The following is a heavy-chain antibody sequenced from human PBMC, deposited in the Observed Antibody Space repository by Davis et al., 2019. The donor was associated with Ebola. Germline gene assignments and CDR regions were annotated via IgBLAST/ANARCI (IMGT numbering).Heavy chain of an antibody. V-gene: IGHV3-48*02. D-gene: IGHD2-8*01. CDR3: AREIPEDSIVLMVYAYDY. CDR1: GFTFSSYS. Sequence: GGSLRLSCAASGFTFSSYSMNWVRQAPGKGLEWVSYISSSSSTIYYADSVKGRFTISRDNAKNSLYLQMNSLRDEDTAVYYCAREIPEDSIVLMVYAYDYWGQGTLVTVSS. J-gene: IGHJ4*02. CDR2: ISSSSSTI.